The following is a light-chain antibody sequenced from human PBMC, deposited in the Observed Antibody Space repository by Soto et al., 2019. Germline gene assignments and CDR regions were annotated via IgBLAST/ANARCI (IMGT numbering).Light chain of an antibody. J-gene: IGKJ3*01. CDR3: QRYNNWPTT. CDR1: QSVSSR. Sequence: EVVMTQSPATLSVSPGERATPSCRASQSVSSRLAWYQQKPGQAPRLLIYGASTRATGIPARFSGSGSGTEFTLTISSLQSEDFAVYYCQRYNNWPTTFGPGTKVDIK. V-gene: IGKV3-15*01. CDR2: GAS.